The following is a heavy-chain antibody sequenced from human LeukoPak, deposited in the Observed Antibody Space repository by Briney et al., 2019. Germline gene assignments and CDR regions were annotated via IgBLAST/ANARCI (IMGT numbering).Heavy chain of an antibody. D-gene: IGHD6-19*01. CDR2: INHSGST. V-gene: IGHV4-34*01. J-gene: IGHJ4*02. CDR1: GGSFSGYY. CDR3: AREVSSGWYEGPKYYFDY. Sequence: PSETLSLTCAVYGGSFSGYYWSWIRQPPGKGLEWIGEINHSGSTNYNPSLKSRVTISVDTSKNQSSLKLSSVTAADTAVYYCAREVSSGWYEGPKYYFDYWGQGTLVTVSS.